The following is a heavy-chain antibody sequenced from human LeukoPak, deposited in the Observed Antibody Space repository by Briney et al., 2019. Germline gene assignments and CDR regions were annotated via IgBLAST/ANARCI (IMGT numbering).Heavy chain of an antibody. D-gene: IGHD1-14*01. CDR2: INHSGST. CDR1: GGSFSGYY. J-gene: IGHJ3*02. CDR3: ARLKPDSAFDI. V-gene: IGHV4-34*01. Sequence: SETLSLTCAVYGGSFSGYYWSWIRQPPGKGLEWIGEINHSGSTNYNPPLKSRVTISVDTSKNQFSLKLSSVTAADTAVYYCARLKPDSAFDIWGQGTMVTVSS.